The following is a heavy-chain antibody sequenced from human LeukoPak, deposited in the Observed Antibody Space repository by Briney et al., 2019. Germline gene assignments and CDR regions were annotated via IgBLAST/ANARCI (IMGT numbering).Heavy chain of an antibody. V-gene: IGHV4-39*01. D-gene: IGHD3-22*01. J-gene: IGHJ4*02. Sequence: SETLSLTCTASGDSISTSSYYWGWIRQPPGKGLEWLGSIYYSGSTYYNPSLKSRVTISVDTSKNQFSLNLYSVTAADTAVFYCARSYYYDYRQIDYWGQGTLVTVSS. CDR2: IYYSGST. CDR1: GDSISTSSYY. CDR3: ARSYYYDYRQIDY.